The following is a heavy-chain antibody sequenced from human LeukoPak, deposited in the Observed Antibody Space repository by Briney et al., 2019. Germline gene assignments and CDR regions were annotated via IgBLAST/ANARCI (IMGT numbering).Heavy chain of an antibody. D-gene: IGHD6-13*01. J-gene: IGHJ4*02. CDR2: IYCSGST. Sequence: SEPLSLTCTVSGRSVSSGSYYWSWIRQPPGKGLERFGDIYCSGSTNYNPSLKIRVTISVDTSKNQFSLKLSSVAAADTAVYYCAREGSGSSWYYTAYYFDYWGQGTLVTVSS. CDR3: AREGSGSSWYYTAYYFDY. CDR1: GRSVSSGSYY. V-gene: IGHV4-61*01.